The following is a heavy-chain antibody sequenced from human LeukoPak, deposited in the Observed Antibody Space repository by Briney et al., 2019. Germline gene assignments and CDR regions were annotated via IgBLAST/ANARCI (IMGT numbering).Heavy chain of an antibody. CDR1: GFTFSDYY. CDR2: ISSSGSTI. V-gene: IGHV3-11*01. J-gene: IGHJ3*02. Sequence: GGSLRLSCAASGFTFSDYYVSWIRQAPGKGLEWVSYISSSGSTIYYADSVKGRFTISRDNAKNSLYLQMNSLRAEDTAVYYRARGRYYDYVWGSYLTDSAHDAFDIWGQGTMVTVSS. CDR3: ARGRYYDYVWGSYLTDSAHDAFDI. D-gene: IGHD3-16*02.